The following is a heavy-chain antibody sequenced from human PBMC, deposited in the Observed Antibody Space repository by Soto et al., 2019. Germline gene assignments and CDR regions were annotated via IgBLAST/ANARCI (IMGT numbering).Heavy chain of an antibody. J-gene: IGHJ6*02. CDR1: GFTFSSYA. CDR2: ISGSGGST. V-gene: IGHV3-23*01. D-gene: IGHD6-19*01. CDR3: AKGYEISPPIASGWYSNYYYGMDV. Sequence: PGGSLRLSCAASGFTFSSYAMSWVRQAPGKGLEWVSAISGSGGSTYYADSVKGRFTISRDNSKNTLYLQMNSLRAEDTAVYYCAKGYEISPPIASGWYSNYYYGMDVWGQGTTVTVSS.